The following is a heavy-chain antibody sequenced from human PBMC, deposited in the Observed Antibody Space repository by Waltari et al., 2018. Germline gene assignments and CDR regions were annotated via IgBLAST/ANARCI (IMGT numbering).Heavy chain of an antibody. V-gene: IGHV3-23*01. J-gene: IGHJ4*02. CDR2: WTQSGEST. Sequence: VQLLESGGGLVQPGGSLRLSCTGSGFTFDNYDMTWVRQPPGMGLGWVSWTQSGESTYYSGAVRGRFTVSRESLRSTMFLQMDGLTLADTAVYYCTRDWDYQDRNREYWGQGTLVTVSS. CDR1: GFTFDNYD. CDR3: TRDWDYQDRNREY. D-gene: IGHD2-2*01.